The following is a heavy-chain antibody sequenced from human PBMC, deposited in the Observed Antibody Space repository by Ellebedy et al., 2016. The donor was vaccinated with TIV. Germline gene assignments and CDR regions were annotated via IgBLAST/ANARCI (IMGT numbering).Heavy chain of an antibody. J-gene: IGHJ4*02. CDR2: INSDGRTI. V-gene: IGHV3-74*01. CDR1: GFTFSSYW. CDR3: ARQFDQPAR. D-gene: IGHD3-9*01. Sequence: GESLKISCAASGFTFSSYWMHWVRQTPGKGLEWASRINSDGRTINYADSVRGRFTISRDNAKNTLYLDMNSLRVDDTAVYYCARQFDQPARWGQGTLVTVSS.